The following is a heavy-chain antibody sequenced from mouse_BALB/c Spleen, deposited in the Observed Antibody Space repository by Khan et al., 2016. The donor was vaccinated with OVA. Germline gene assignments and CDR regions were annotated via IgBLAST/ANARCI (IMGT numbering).Heavy chain of an antibody. CDR2: INTYTGEP. Sequence: QIQLVQSGPELKKPGETVKISCKASGYTFTNYGMTWVKQAPGKGLKWMGWINTYTGEPTYADDFKGRFAFSLETSATTASLQINNLKNEDTATYFCARVGNYWDFDVWGAGTTVTVSS. V-gene: IGHV9-3-1*01. CDR1: GYTFTNYG. D-gene: IGHD2-1*01. CDR3: ARVGNYWDFDV. J-gene: IGHJ1*01.